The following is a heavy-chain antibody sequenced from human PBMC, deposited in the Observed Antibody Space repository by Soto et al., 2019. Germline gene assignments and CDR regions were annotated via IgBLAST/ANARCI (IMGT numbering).Heavy chain of an antibody. CDR1: GFTFSSYS. V-gene: IGHV3-21*01. CDR2: ISSSSSYI. CDR3: ARDPGAAASYYYGMDV. J-gene: IGHJ6*02. Sequence: GGSLRLSCAASGFTFSSYSMNWVRQAPGKGLGWVSSISSSSSYIYYADSVKGRFTISRDNAKNSLYLQMNSLRAEDTAVYYCARDPGAAASYYYGMDVWGQGTTVTVSS. D-gene: IGHD6-13*01.